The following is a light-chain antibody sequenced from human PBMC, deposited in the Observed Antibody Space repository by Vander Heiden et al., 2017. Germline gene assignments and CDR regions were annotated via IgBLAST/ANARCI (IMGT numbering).Light chain of an antibody. V-gene: IGLV1-40*01. CDR1: SSNIGAGYD. CDR3: QSYDSSLSGRGEVV. J-gene: IGLJ2*01. Sequence: SVLTQPPSVSGAPGQRVTISCTGSSSNIGAGYDVHWYQQLPGTAPKRLIYGNSNRPSGVPDRFSGSKSGTSASLAITGLQAEDEADYYCQSYDSSLSGRGEVVFGGGTKLTVL. CDR2: GNS.